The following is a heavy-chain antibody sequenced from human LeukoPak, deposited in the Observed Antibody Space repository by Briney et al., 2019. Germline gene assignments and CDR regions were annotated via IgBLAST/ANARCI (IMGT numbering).Heavy chain of an antibody. Sequence: GGSLRLSCAASGFTFSSYWMSWVRQAPGKGLEWVANINQDGSEKYYVDSVKGRFTISRDNAKNSLYLQMNSLRAEDTAVYYCASPYYDYWSTYSGYWGQGTLVTVSS. CDR2: INQDGSEK. V-gene: IGHV3-7*01. CDR3: ASPYYDYWSTYSGY. CDR1: GFTFSSYW. D-gene: IGHD3-3*01. J-gene: IGHJ4*02.